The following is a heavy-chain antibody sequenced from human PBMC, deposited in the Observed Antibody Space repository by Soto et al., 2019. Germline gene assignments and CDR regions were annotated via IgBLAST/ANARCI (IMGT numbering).Heavy chain of an antibody. V-gene: IGHV3-23*01. CDR3: ASGSSGWYYFDY. Sequence: EVQLLDSGGGLEQPGGSLRLSCAASGFTFSSYAMSWVRQAPGKGLEWVSGISDSGGSTYYADSVKGRFTISRDNSKNTLYLQMNNLRAEDTAVYYCASGSSGWYYFDYWGQGTLVTVSS. CDR1: GFTFSSYA. CDR2: ISDSGGST. J-gene: IGHJ4*02. D-gene: IGHD6-19*01.